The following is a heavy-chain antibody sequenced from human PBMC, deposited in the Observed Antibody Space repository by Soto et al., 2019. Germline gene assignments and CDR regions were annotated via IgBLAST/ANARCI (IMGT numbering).Heavy chain of an antibody. CDR3: ARDQPSDNWNSYYYYYYMDV. V-gene: IGHV1-69*04. D-gene: IGHD1-7*01. CDR1: GGTFSSYT. J-gene: IGHJ6*03. Sequence: SVKVSCKASGGTFSSYTISWVRQAPGQGLEWMGRIIPILGIANYAQKFQGRVTITADKSTSTAYMELSSLRSEDTAVYYCARDQPSDNWNSYYYYYYMDVWGKGTTVTVSS. CDR2: IIPILGIA.